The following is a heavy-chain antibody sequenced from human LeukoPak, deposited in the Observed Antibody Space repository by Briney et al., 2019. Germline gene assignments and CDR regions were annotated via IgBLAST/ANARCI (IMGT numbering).Heavy chain of an antibody. Sequence: GASVKVSCKASGYTFTSYYMHWVRQAPGQGLEWLGIINPSGGSTSYAQKFQGRVTTTRDTSTSTVYMELSSLRSEDTAVYYCARSSARGYYGMDVWGQGTTVTVSS. CDR2: INPSGGST. V-gene: IGHV1-46*01. CDR3: ARSSARGYYGMDV. CDR1: GYTFTSYY. J-gene: IGHJ6*02. D-gene: IGHD3-10*01.